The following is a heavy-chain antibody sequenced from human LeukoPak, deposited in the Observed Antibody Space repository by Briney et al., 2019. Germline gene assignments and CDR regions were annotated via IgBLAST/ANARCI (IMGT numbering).Heavy chain of an antibody. CDR2: ISSSSSTI. CDR3: ANEGGDCFGGTCYSKY. D-gene: IGHD1-1*01. V-gene: IGHV3-48*02. Sequence: GGSLILSCAASGFTFSSYSMNWVRQAPGKGLEWVSYISSSSSTIYYADSVKGRFTISRDNAKNSLYLQMNSLRDEDTAVYYCANEGGDCFGGTCYSKYWGPGTLVTVSS. J-gene: IGHJ4*02. CDR1: GFTFSSYS.